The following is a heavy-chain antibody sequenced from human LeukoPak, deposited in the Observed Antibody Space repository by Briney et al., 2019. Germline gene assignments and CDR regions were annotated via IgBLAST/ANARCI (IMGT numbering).Heavy chain of an antibody. D-gene: IGHD3-22*01. J-gene: IGHJ4*02. CDR1: GYTFTSYC. Sequence: ASVKVSCKASGYTFTSYCMHWVRQAPGQGLEWMVIINPSGGSTSYAQKFQGRVTMTRDTSTSTVYMELSSLRSEDTAVYYCARETYYYDSSGYSYDYWGQGTLVTVSS. CDR3: ARETYYYDSSGYSYDY. V-gene: IGHV1-46*01. CDR2: INPSGGST.